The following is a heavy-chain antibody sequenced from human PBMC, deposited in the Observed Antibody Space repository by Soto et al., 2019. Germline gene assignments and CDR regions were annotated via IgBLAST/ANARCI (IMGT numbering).Heavy chain of an antibody. Sequence: GGSLRLSCAASGFTFSSYDMHWVRQATGKGLEWVSAIGTAGDTYYPGSVKGRFTISRENAKNSLYLQMNSLRAGGTAVYYCSRARVGRRGGGSYYWFDPWGQGTLVTVSS. CDR2: IGTAGDT. CDR1: GFTFSSYD. J-gene: IGHJ5*01. V-gene: IGHV3-13*01. CDR3: SRARVGRRGGGSYYWFDP. D-gene: IGHD1-26*01.